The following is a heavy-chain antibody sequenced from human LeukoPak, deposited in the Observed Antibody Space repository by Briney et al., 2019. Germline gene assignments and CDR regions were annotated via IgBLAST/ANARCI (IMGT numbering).Heavy chain of an antibody. D-gene: IGHD3-10*01. V-gene: IGHV3-43*01. CDR2: ITWDDGST. Sequence: PGGSLRLSCAASGLTFHEYSMHWVRQRPGKGLEWVSLITWDDGSTYYADSVKGRFTISRDNSKNSLYLQMNSLRTEDTALYYCANAYSSGSYYHYWGQGTLVTVSS. J-gene: IGHJ4*02. CDR1: GLTFHEYS. CDR3: ANAYSSGSYYHY.